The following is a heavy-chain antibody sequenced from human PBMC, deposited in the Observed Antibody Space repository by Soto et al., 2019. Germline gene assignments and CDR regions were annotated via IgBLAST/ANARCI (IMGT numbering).Heavy chain of an antibody. CDR2: IWYDGSNK. CDR3: ARNYYYDSSGYPADY. CDR1: GFTFSSYG. D-gene: IGHD3-22*01. J-gene: IGHJ4*02. Sequence: VQLVESGGGLVQPGGSLRLSCAASGFTFSSYGMHWVRQAPGKGLEWVAVIWYDGSNKYYADSVKGRFTISRDNSKNTLYLQMNSLRAEDTAVYYCARNYYYDSSGYPADYWGQGTLVTVSS. V-gene: IGHV3-33*08.